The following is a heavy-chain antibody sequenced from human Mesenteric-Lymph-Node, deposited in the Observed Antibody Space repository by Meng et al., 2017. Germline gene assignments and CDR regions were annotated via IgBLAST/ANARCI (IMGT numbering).Heavy chain of an antibody. V-gene: IGHV4-4*02. CDR2: IYHSGRT. D-gene: IGHD4-17*01. CDR3: TTLYGDSIS. J-gene: IGHJ4*02. Sequence: QRRLKESGPGLVKSSGTLSLTCDGSGGSIRNDQWWSWVRQAPGKGLEWIGEIYHSGRTNYNPTVKSRVSMSVDKSQNHFSLRLSSVTAADTAVYYCTTLYGDSISWGQGTLVTVSS. CDR1: GGSIRNDQW.